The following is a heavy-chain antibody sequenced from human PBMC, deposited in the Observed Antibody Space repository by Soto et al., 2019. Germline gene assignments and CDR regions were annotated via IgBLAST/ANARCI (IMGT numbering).Heavy chain of an antibody. CDR3: VKISGTADGVH. CDR2: IKQDGSET. Sequence: EVQLVESGGGLVQPGGSLRLSCTASGFSFSNHWMYWVRRPPGKGLEWVAYIKQDGSETHYVDSVEGRFTISRDNAKNSLYLQMDSLRDEDTAVYYCVKISGTADGVHWGQGSLVTVSS. J-gene: IGHJ4*02. CDR1: GFSFSNHW. D-gene: IGHD2-21*02. V-gene: IGHV3-7*01.